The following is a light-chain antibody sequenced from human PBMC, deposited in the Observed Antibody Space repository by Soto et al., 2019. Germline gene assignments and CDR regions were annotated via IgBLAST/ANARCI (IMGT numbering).Light chain of an antibody. V-gene: IGKV1-27*01. CDR2: AAS. CDR1: QGISNY. CDR3: QKYNAAPLT. J-gene: IGKJ1*01. Sequence: IQMTQSPCSLSASLGARVTITCRASQGISNYLAWYQQKPGKVPKLLIYAASTLQSGVPSRFSGSGSGTDFTLTITSLQPEDVATYYCQKYNAAPLTFGQGTKVDIK.